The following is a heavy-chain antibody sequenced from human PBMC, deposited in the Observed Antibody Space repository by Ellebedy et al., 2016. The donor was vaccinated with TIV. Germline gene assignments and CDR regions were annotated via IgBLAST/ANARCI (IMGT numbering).Heavy chain of an antibody. CDR3: ARYSGSGTYYRNRMDV. CDR2: VSAYSGNT. CDR1: GYTFIDYG. V-gene: IGHV1-18*01. Sequence: ASVKVSCKSSGYTFIDYGITWVRQAPGQGLDWMGWVSAYSGNTNYAQNPQGRVTMTTDTSTDTAYMDLRSLRSDDTAVYYCARYSGSGTYYRNRMDVWGQGTTVTVSS. J-gene: IGHJ6*02. D-gene: IGHD3-10*01.